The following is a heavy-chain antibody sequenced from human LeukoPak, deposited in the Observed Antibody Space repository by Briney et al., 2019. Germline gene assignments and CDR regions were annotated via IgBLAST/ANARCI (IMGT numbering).Heavy chain of an antibody. CDR1: GGSISSYY. J-gene: IGHJ4*02. CDR2: IYYSGST. D-gene: IGHD1-26*01. Sequence: PSETLSLTCTVSGGSISSYYWSWIRQPPGKGLEWIGYIYYSGSTNYNPSLKSRVTISVDTSKNQFSLKLSSVTAADTAVYYCARALVGATSRFDYWGQGTLVTVSS. V-gene: IGHV4-59*01. CDR3: ARALVGATSRFDY.